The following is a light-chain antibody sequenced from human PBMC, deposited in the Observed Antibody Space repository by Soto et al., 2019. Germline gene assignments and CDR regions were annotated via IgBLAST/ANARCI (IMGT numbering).Light chain of an antibody. CDR2: AAS. Sequence: EIVLTQSPGTLSLSPGERVTLSCRASQSVTSRHLAWYQQKPGQAPRLLIFAASGRPPTIPSRFSGSGSGKDFTLTIRRLEAEDFSVYFCQQYHSSPYPFGQGTRLEIK. J-gene: IGKJ2*01. V-gene: IGKV3-20*01. CDR3: QQYHSSPYP. CDR1: QSVTSRH.